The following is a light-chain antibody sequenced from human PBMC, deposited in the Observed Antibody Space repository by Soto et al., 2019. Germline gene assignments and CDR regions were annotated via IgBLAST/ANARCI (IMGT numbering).Light chain of an antibody. J-gene: IGKJ1*01. V-gene: IGKV1-39*01. CDR2: AAS. Sequence: DIQMTQSPSSLSASVGDRITITCRASQSISHNLNWYQQRPGKAPELLIFAASSLQSGVPARFSGGGFWKDFTLTIRSLPAEDYFSYSCQQSYSTPWTFGQGTKVQIK. CDR3: QQSYSTPWT. CDR1: QSISHN.